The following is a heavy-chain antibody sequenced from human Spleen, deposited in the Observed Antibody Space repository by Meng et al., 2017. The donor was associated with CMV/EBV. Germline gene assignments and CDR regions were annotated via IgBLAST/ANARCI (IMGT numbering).Heavy chain of an antibody. J-gene: IGHJ4*02. CDR1: LSTSVVG. Sequence: LSTSVVGVGSIRPTAGKALDWLALMYWNDDKRYSPSLNSRLTITQDTSNNQVALTMTNVDPVDTATYYCAHSPYTTIVRVVLMSFEYWGQGTLVTVSS. CDR2: MYWNDDK. D-gene: IGHD3-10*01. CDR3: AHSPYTTIVRVVLMSFEY. V-gene: IGHV2-5*01.